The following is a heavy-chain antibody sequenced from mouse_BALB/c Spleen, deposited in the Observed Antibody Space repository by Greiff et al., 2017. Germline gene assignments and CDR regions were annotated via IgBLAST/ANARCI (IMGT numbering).Heavy chain of an antibody. CDR1: GFTFSSYA. CDR3: ARGGGNYDYDGFAY. J-gene: IGHJ3*01. D-gene: IGHD2-4*01. Sequence: DVMLVESGGGLVKPGGSLKLSCAASGFTFSSYAMSWVRQTPEKRLEWVASISSGGSTYYPDSVKGRFTISRDNARNILYLQMSSLRSEDTAMYYCARGGGNYDYDGFAYWGQGTLVTVSA. CDR2: ISSGGST. V-gene: IGHV5-6-5*01.